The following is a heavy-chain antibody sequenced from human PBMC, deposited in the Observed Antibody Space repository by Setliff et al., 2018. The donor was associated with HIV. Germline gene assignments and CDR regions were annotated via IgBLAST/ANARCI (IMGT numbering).Heavy chain of an antibody. V-gene: IGHV5-51*01. CDR1: GYSFNTYW. CDR3: ARAPNSPYYSNFWYADH. D-gene: IGHD3-22*01. CDR2: FYPGDSDT. J-gene: IGHJ5*02. Sequence: PGESLTISCKTSGYSFNTYWIGWVRQMPGKGLEWMAIFYPGDSDTRYSPSFQSQVTVSADKSIGTAYLQWDSLKASDTALYFCARAPNSPYYSNFWYADHWGQGTLGTVS.